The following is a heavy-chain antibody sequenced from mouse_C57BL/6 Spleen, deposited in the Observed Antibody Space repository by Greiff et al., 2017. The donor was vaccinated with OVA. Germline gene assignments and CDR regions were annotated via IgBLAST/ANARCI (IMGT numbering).Heavy chain of an antibody. CDR1: GYTFTSYD. Sequence: VQLQQSGPELVKPGASVKLSCKASGYTFTSYDINWVKQRPGQGLEWIGWIHPRDGSTKYNEKFKGKATLTVDKSSSTAYLELHSLTSEDSAVYFCARGGRDVGYSDVWGTGATVTVAS. V-gene: IGHV1-85*01. D-gene: IGHD3-3*01. CDR3: ARGGRDVGYSDV. CDR2: IHPRDGST. J-gene: IGHJ1*03.